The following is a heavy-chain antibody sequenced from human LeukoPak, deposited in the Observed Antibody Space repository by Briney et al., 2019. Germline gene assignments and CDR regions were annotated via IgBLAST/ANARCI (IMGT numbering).Heavy chain of an antibody. CDR3: ARTGDIVLMVYAIAAFDI. CDR1: GGSISSSSYY. J-gene: IGHJ3*02. CDR2: IYYSGST. Sequence: SETLSLTCTVSGGSISSSSYYWGWIRQPPGKGLEWIGSIYYSGSTYYNPSLKSRVTISVDTSKNQFSLKLSSVTAADTAVYYCARTGDIVLMVYAIAAFDIWGEGTMVTVSS. V-gene: IGHV4-39*01. D-gene: IGHD2-8*01.